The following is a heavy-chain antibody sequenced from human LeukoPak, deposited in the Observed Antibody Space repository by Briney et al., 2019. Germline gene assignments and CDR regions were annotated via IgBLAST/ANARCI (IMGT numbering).Heavy chain of an antibody. CDR3: GADRQGGAREFDY. CDR1: GFTFNTYD. CDR2: ISGGGSLT. J-gene: IGHJ4*02. V-gene: IGHV3-48*03. Sequence: GGSLRLSCAASGFTFNTYDMIWVRQAPGKGLEWLSYISGGGSLTYYADSVKGRFTISRDKAKNSLYLQMNSLRVEDTAVYYCGADRQGGAREFDYWGQGTLVTVSS. D-gene: IGHD6-6*01.